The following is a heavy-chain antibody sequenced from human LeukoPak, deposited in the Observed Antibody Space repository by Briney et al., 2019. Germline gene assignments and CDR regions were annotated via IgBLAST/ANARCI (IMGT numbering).Heavy chain of an antibody. CDR3: ARDPRIAATGDDNWFDP. CDR1: GYTFTSYG. J-gene: IGHJ5*02. D-gene: IGHD6-13*01. CDR2: ISAYNGNT. Sequence: GASVTVSCKASGYTFTSYGISWVRQAPGQGLEWMGWISAYNGNTNYAQKLQGRVTMTTDTSTSTAYMELRSLRSDDTALYYCARDPRIAATGDDNWFDPWGQGTLVTVSA. V-gene: IGHV1-18*01.